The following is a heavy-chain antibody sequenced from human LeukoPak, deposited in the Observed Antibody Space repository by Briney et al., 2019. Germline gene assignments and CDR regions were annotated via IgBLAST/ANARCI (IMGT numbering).Heavy chain of an antibody. CDR3: ARLKRWQQLVMAPQYYFDY. CDR1: GGSFSGYY. D-gene: IGHD6-13*01. J-gene: IGHJ4*02. CDR2: INHSGST. V-gene: IGHV4-34*01. Sequence: PSETLSLTCAVYGGSFSGYYWSWIRQPPGKGLEWIGEINHSGSTNYNPSLKSRVTISVDTSKNQFSLKLSSVTAADTAVYYCARLKRWQQLVMAPQYYFDYWGQGTLVTVSS.